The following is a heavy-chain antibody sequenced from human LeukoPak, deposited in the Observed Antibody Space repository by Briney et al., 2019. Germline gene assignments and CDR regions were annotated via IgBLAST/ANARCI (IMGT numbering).Heavy chain of an antibody. D-gene: IGHD2-21*02. V-gene: IGHV4-61*08. CDR3: ARDIGCGGDCYRWFDP. Sequence: SETLSLTCTVSGGSISSGDYYWSWIRQPPGKGLEWLGYIYYSGSTNYNPSLKSRVTISVDTSKNQFSLKLSSVTAADTAVYYCARDIGCGGDCYRWFDPWGQGTLVTVSS. CDR1: GGSISSGDYY. J-gene: IGHJ5*02. CDR2: IYYSGST.